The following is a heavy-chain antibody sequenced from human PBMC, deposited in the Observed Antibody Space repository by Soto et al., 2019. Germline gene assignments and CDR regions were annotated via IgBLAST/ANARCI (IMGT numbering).Heavy chain of an antibody. CDR2: INTNTGNP. CDR1: GYTFTSYA. D-gene: IGHD3-9*01. Sequence: ASVKVSCKASGYTFTSYAMNWVRQAPGQGPEWMGWINTNTGNPTYAQGFTGRFVFSLDTSVSTAYLQICSLKAEDTAVYYCARDGSYDILTGYYLWGYYYYGMDVWGQGTTVTVSS. J-gene: IGHJ6*02. CDR3: ARDGSYDILTGYYLWGYYYYGMDV. V-gene: IGHV7-4-1*01.